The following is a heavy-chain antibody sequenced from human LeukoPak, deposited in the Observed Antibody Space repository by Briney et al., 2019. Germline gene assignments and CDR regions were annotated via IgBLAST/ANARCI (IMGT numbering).Heavy chain of an antibody. CDR1: GFTFSSYA. D-gene: IGHD6-6*01. Sequence: GGSLRLSCAASGFTFSSYAMSWVRQAPGKGLEWVSAISGSGGSTYYADSVKGRLTISRDNSKNTLYLQMNSLRAEDTAVYYCARARPVVYERWFDPWGQGTLVTVSS. J-gene: IGHJ5*02. CDR2: ISGSGGST. V-gene: IGHV3-23*01. CDR3: ARARPVVYERWFDP.